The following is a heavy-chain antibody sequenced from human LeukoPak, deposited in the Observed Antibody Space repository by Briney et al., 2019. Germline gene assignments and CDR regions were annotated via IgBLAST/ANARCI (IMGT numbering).Heavy chain of an antibody. CDR3: ARDGVGASHDY. CDR1: GFXFSTYW. CDR2: ISRDGTTT. V-gene: IGHV3-74*01. D-gene: IGHD1-26*01. J-gene: IGHJ4*02. Sequence: PGGSLRLSCGASGFXFSTYWMHWVRQTPGKGLVWVSRISRDGTTTTYADSVKGRFTISRDNAKNTLYLEMNSLRAEDTAVYFCARDGVGASHDYWGQGTLVTVSS.